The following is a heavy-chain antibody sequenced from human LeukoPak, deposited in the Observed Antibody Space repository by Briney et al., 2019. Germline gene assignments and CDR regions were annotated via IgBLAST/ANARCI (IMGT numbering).Heavy chain of an antibody. Sequence: PGGSLRLSCAASGFIFSGYEMNWVRQAPGKGLEWVGYISSSGSRTYYADSVKGRFTISRDNFENTLYLQMSSLRVEDTAVYYCAREWGRIAVAGGPGYWGQGTLVTVSS. D-gene: IGHD6-19*01. J-gene: IGHJ4*02. CDR2: ISSSGSRT. V-gene: IGHV3-48*03. CDR3: AREWGRIAVAGGPGY. CDR1: GFIFSGYE.